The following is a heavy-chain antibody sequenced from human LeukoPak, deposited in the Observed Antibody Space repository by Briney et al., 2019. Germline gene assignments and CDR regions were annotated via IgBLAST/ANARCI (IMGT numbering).Heavy chain of an antibody. CDR2: IKEDGSEN. Sequence: GGSLRLSCAASGFTLSSYWMSWVRQAPGKGLEWVANIKEDGSENYYVDSVKGRFTISRDNAKNSLYLQMNSLRAEDTAVYYCAKDHTRSATDYWGQGTLVTVSS. CDR1: GFTLSSYW. J-gene: IGHJ4*02. CDR3: AKDHTRSATDY. V-gene: IGHV3-7*03.